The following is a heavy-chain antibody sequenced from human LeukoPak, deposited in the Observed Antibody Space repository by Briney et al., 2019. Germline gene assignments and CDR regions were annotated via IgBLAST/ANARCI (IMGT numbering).Heavy chain of an antibody. CDR2: ISDNGGRT. CDR1: GFTFSGYA. V-gene: IGHV3-23*01. Sequence: PGGSLRLSCAASGFTFSGYAMSWVRQAPGKGLEWVSTISDNGGRTYYADSVKGRFTISRDDSKNMLYLQLNSLRAEDTAVYYCAREASRGHYYSMDVWGQGTTVTVSS. D-gene: IGHD1-26*01. CDR3: AREASRGHYYSMDV. J-gene: IGHJ6*02.